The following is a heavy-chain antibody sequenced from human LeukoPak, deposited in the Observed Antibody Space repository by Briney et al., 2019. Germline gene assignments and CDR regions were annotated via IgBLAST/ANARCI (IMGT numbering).Heavy chain of an antibody. CDR1: GFTFSSYS. CDR2: ISSSSSFI. D-gene: IGHD3-9*01. CDR3: ARDGPGYDILTGYSGSYYYGMDV. Sequence: GGSLRLSCVASGFTFSSYSMNWVRQAPGKGLEWVSSISSSSSFIYYADSVKGRFTISRDNSKNTLYLQMNSLRAEDTAVYYCARDGPGYDILTGYSGSYYYGMDVWGQGTTVTVSS. V-gene: IGHV3-21*01. J-gene: IGHJ6*02.